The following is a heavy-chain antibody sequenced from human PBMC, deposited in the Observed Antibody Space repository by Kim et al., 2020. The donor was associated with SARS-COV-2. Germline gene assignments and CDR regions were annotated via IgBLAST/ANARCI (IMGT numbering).Heavy chain of an antibody. CDR3: ARLFKEYSGYPFYFDY. V-gene: IGHV3-13*01. CDR2: IGTAGDT. J-gene: IGHJ4*02. Sequence: GGSLRLSCAASGFTFSNYDMHWVRQPTGKGLEWVSGIGTAGDTYYEGSVKGRFTISRENVKNSLYLQINSLRAGDTAVYYCARLFKEYSGYPFYFDYWGQGALVAVSS. CDR1: GFTFSNYD. D-gene: IGHD5-12*01.